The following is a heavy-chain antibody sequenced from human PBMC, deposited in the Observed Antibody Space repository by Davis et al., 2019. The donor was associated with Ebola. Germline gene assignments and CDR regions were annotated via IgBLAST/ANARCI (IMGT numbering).Heavy chain of an antibody. D-gene: IGHD4-17*01. CDR3: ARGLIRRNWFDP. V-gene: IGHV1-8*02. CDR2: MSPNSGNT. CDR1: GYTFTSYG. Sequence: ASVKVSCKASGYTFTSYGISWVRQAPGQGLEWMGWMSPNSGNTGYAQKFQGRVTMTRNTSISTAYMELSSLRSEDTAVYYCARGLIRRNWFDPWGQGTLITVSS. J-gene: IGHJ5*02.